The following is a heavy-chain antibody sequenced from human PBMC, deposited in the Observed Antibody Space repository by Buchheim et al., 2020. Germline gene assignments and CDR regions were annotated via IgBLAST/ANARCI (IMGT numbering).Heavy chain of an antibody. CDR1: GGSISSYY. J-gene: IGHJ4*02. V-gene: IGHV4-59*01. D-gene: IGHD2-2*01. Sequence: QVQLQESGPGLVKPSETLSLTCTVSGGSISSYYWSWIRQPPGKGLEWIGYIYYSGSTNYNPSLKSRVTISVDTSKNQSSLKLSSVTAADTAVYYCARGAYAEGFDYWGQGTL. CDR3: ARGAYAEGFDY. CDR2: IYYSGST.